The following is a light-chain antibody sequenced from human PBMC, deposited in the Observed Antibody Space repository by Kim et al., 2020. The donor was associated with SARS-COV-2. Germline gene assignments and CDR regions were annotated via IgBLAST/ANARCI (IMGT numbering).Light chain of an antibody. V-gene: IGLV3-19*01. CDR2: GKN. J-gene: IGLJ3*02. CDR1: SLSNYY. CDR3: HSRDSTGNV. Sequence: SVALGQTVRNTCRGDSLSNYYATWYQQKPGQAPVLVIYGKNNRPSGIPDRFSGSSLGDTASLTLTGAQAEDEADYYCHSRDSTGNVFGGGTQLTVL.